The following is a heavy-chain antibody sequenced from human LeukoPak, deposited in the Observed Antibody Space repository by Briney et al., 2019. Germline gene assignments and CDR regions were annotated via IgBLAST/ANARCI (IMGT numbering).Heavy chain of an antibody. D-gene: IGHD2-2*01. Sequence: GGSLRLSCAASGFTFSSYAMSWVRQAPGKGLEWVSAISGSGGSTYYADSVKGRFTISRDNSKNTLYLQMNSLRAEDTAVYYCAEDWSIVVVPAAIAGNWFDPWGQGTLVTVSS. CDR2: ISGSGGST. V-gene: IGHV3-23*01. CDR1: GFTFSSYA. CDR3: AEDWSIVVVPAAIAGNWFDP. J-gene: IGHJ5*02.